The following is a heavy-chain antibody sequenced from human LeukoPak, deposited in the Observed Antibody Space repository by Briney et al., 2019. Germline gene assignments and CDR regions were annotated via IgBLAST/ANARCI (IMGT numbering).Heavy chain of an antibody. CDR1: GGSISSSSYY. V-gene: IGHV4-39*02. J-gene: IGHJ3*02. CDR2: ISYSGST. D-gene: IGHD6-19*01. CDR3: ARDRGWPDDAFNI. Sequence: SETLSLTCTVSGGSISSSSYYWVWIRQPPGKGLEWTGTISYSGSTYYNPSLRSRVTISVDTSKNQFSLKLSSVTAADTAVYYCARDRGWPDDAFNIWGQGTMVTVSS.